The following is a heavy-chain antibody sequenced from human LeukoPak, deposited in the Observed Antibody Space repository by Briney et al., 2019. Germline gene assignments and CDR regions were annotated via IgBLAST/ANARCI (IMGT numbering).Heavy chain of an antibody. CDR1: GFTFSSYA. V-gene: IGHV3-23*01. J-gene: IGHJ6*02. CDR2: ISGSGGST. CDR3: ARDTRLGYCSGGSCNSPNWYYYYGMDV. Sequence: GGSLRLSCAASGFTFSSYAMSWVRQAPGKGLEWVSAISGSGGSTYYADSVKGRFTISRDNSKNTLYLQMNSLRAEDTAVYYCARDTRLGYCSGGSCNSPNWYYYYGMDVWGQGTTVTVSS. D-gene: IGHD2-15*01.